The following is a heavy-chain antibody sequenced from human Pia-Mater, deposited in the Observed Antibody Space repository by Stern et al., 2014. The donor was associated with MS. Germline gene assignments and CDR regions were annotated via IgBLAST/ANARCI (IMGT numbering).Heavy chain of an antibody. CDR3: ARSMTTVSPFDY. D-gene: IGHD4-17*01. CDR1: GGSVSSGSYY. V-gene: IGHV4-61*01. CDR2: IYYSGST. Sequence: QVQLQESGPGLVKPSETLSLTCTVSGGSVSSGSYYWSWIRQPPGKGLAWIGYIYYSGSTNYNPSLKSRVTISVDTSKNQFSLKLSSVTAADTAVYYCARSMTTVSPFDYWGQGTLVTVSS. J-gene: IGHJ4*02.